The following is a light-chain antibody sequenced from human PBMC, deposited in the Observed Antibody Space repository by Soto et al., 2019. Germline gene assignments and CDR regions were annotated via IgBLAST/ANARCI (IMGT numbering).Light chain of an antibody. J-gene: IGLJ2*01. Sequence: QSVLTQPPSVSGAPGQRVTISCTGSSSNIGAGYDVHWYQQLPGKAPKLLIYGNSNRPSGVPDRFSGSKSGTSASLAITGLQAEDEAEYYCQSYDSSLSGSVVFGGGTKLTVL. CDR2: GNS. CDR1: SSNIGAGYD. V-gene: IGLV1-40*01. CDR3: QSYDSSLSGSVV.